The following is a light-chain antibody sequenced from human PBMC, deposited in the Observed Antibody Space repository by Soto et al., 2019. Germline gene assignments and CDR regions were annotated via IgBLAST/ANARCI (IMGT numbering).Light chain of an antibody. CDR1: SSDVGGYKY. CDR3: SSYTSSRTAV. J-gene: IGLJ2*01. V-gene: IGLV2-14*01. CDR2: EVS. Sequence: QSALTQPASVSGSPGQSITISCTGSSSDVGGYKYVSWYQQYPGKAPKLMIYEVSNRPSGVSNRFSGSKSGNTASLTISGLQGEDEADYYCSSYTSSRTAVFGGGTKVTVL.